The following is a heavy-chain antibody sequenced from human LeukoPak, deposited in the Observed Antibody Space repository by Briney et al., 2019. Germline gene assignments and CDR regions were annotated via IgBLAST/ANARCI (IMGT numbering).Heavy chain of an antibody. Sequence: RSSVKVSCKASGGTFSSYTISWVRQAPGQGLEWMGRIIPILGIANYAQKFQGRVTITADKSTSTAYMELRSLRSDDTAVYYCARDHRYYYDSSGYYYNYWGQGTLVTVS. V-gene: IGHV1-69*04. J-gene: IGHJ4*02. CDR3: ARDHRYYYDSSGYYYNY. CDR2: IIPILGIA. D-gene: IGHD3-22*01. CDR1: GGTFSSYT.